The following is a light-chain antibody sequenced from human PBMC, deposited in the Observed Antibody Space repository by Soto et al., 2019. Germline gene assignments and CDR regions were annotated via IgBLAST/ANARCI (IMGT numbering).Light chain of an antibody. Sequence: EIVLTQSPATLSASPGDRATLSCRASQSLSSNLAWYQQKPGQAPRLLMFRASIRATGFPARFSGSGSGTEFNITISSLQSEDSAVYYCQQYNNWPRATFGGGTKVDIK. CDR1: QSLSSN. J-gene: IGKJ4*01. CDR2: RAS. CDR3: QQYNNWPRAT. V-gene: IGKV3-15*01.